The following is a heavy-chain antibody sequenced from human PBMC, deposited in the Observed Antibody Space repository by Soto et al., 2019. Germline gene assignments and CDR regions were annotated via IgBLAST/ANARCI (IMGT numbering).Heavy chain of an antibody. CDR3: AAGEASSRNLAPYFLDF. Sequence: GPGPCTPSETLSLTCTVSGGSMRKYFWTWIRQPPGKGLEFIWYFHYSGTTSFFPSYNPSLRSRVTISEDTSKNQFSLKLLSVTTADTAVFFCAAGEASSRNLAPYFLDFWGQGTLVTSPQ. J-gene: IGHJ4*02. V-gene: IGHV4-59*01. CDR2: FHYSGTT. D-gene: IGHD6-13*01. CDR1: GGSMRKYF.